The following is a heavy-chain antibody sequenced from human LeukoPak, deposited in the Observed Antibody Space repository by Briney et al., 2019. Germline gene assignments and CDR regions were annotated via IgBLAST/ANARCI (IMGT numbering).Heavy chain of an antibody. CDR2: VSSSGSTI. J-gene: IGHJ6*02. CDR3: AIVRAKTGYSATMDV. Sequence: TGGSLRLSCAASGFTFSSYEMNWVRQAPGKGLEWLSYVSSSGSTIYYADSVKGRFTISRDNAKNSLYLQMNSLRAEDTAVYYCAIVRAKTGYSATMDVWGQRTSVTVSS. V-gene: IGHV3-48*03. D-gene: IGHD5-12*01. CDR1: GFTFSSYE.